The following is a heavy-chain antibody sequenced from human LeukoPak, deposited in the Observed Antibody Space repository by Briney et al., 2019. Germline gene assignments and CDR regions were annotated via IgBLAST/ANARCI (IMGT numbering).Heavy chain of an antibody. J-gene: IGHJ4*02. CDR1: GGSITSYY. Sequence: SETLSLTCTVSGGSITSYYWSWIRQPAGKGLERFGRIYATGSTDYNPSVENRVMMSVDTSKNQFSLKLSSMTAADTAVYYCAREGSMTARPFVSIDYWGQGTLVTVSS. V-gene: IGHV4-4*07. CDR3: AREGSMTARPFVSIDY. D-gene: IGHD6-6*01. CDR2: IYATGST.